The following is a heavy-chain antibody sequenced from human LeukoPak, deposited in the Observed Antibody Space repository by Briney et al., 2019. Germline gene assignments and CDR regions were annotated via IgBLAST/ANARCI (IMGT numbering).Heavy chain of an antibody. CDR3: ARDLVTVTKGFDI. J-gene: IGHJ3*02. CDR2: ISYIGST. CDR1: ADSFSSHY. D-gene: IGHD4-17*01. V-gene: IGHV4-59*11. Sequence: PSETLSLTCAVSADSFSSHYWTWIRHPPGKGLDWIGYISYIGSTNYNPSLKSRVTISIDTSKNQFSLKLSSVTAADTAVYYCARDLVTVTKGFDIWGQGTMVSVSS.